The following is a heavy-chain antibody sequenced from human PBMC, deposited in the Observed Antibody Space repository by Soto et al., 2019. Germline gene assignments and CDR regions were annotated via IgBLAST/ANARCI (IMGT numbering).Heavy chain of an antibody. CDR1: GFSLSTSGVG. CDR2: IYWDDDK. D-gene: IGHD4-17*01. J-gene: IGHJ4*02. CDR3: AHSVPTTVTTSHFDY. V-gene: IGHV2-5*02. Sequence: QITLKESGPTLVKPTQTLTLTCTFSGFSLSTSGVGVGWIRQPPGKALEGRALIYWDDDKRYTPSLKGRLTISKDTSKNQVVLTMTKMDPVDTATYYCAHSVPTTVTTSHFDYWGQGTLVTVSS.